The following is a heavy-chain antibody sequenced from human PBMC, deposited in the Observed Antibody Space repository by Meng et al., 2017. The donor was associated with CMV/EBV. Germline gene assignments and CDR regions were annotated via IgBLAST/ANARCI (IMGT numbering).Heavy chain of an antibody. J-gene: IGHJ4*02. CDR2: IKQDGSEK. V-gene: IGHV3-7*01. CDR1: GFTFSSYW. CDR3: ARGTKYHLRRWFDY. D-gene: IGHD2-2*01. Sequence: GESLRLSCAASGFTFSSYWMSWVRQAPGKGLEWVANIKQDGSEKYYVDSVKGRFTISRDNAKNSLYLQMNSLRAEDTAVYYCARGTKYHLRRWFDYWGQGTLVTVSS.